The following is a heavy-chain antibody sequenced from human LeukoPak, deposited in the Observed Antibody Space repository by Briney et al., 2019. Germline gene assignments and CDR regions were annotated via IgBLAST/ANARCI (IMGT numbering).Heavy chain of an antibody. D-gene: IGHD3-3*01. J-gene: IGHJ3*02. CDR1: GYTLSGLS. CDR2: FDPEDGKT. CDR3: ATVLKGFGGVLSEISGFDI. V-gene: IGHV1-24*01. Sequence: GASVKVSCKASGYTLSGLSMHWVRQAPGKGLEWMGGFDPEDGKTIYAQKFQGRVTMTEDTSTDTAYMELSSLRAEATAVYYCATVLKGFGGVLSEISGFDIWGQGTMVTVSS.